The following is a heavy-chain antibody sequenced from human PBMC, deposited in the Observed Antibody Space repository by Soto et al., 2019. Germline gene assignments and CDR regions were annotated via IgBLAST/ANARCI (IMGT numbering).Heavy chain of an antibody. Sequence: EVQLVESGGGLVQSGASLRLSCAASGFTVSVNYMSWVRQAPGKRLGWVAVFFSGGTTYYADSVKGRFTISRHNCKNTLYLQMNSLRVEDTAVYFCARERCGGDCVGGMDVWGQGTTVTVSS. CDR3: ARERCGGDCVGGMDV. V-gene: IGHV3-53*04. J-gene: IGHJ6*02. D-gene: IGHD2-21*02. CDR1: GFTVSVNY. CDR2: FFSGGTT.